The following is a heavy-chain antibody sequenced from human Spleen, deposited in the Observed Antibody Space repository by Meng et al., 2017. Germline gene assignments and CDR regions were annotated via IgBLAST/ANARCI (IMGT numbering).Heavy chain of an antibody. Sequence: GESLKISCKVSGYSFTSYWIGWVRQMPGKGLEWMGIIYPGDSDTRYSPSFRGQVTISIDKSISTAYLQWSSLKASDTAMYYCARAPSGVSDPHYFDYCGQGRLVAFSS. CDR1: GYSFTSYW. CDR2: IYPGDSDT. D-gene: IGHD1-26*01. J-gene: IGHJ4*02. CDR3: ARAPSGVSDPHYFDY. V-gene: IGHV5-51*01.